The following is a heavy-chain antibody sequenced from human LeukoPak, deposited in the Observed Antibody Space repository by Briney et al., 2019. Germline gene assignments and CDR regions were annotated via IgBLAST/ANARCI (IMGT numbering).Heavy chain of an antibody. CDR1: VYTLTELS. J-gene: IGHJ5*02. Sequence: GASVNVSCKLSVYTLTELSMHWVRQAPGNGREWTGGFDPEDGETIYAQKFQGRVTMTEDTSTDTAYMELSSLRSEDTAVYYCATARVNSVGNVWFDPWGQGTLVTVSS. D-gene: IGHD3-10*01. V-gene: IGHV1-24*01. CDR3: ATARVNSVGNVWFDP. CDR2: FDPEDGET.